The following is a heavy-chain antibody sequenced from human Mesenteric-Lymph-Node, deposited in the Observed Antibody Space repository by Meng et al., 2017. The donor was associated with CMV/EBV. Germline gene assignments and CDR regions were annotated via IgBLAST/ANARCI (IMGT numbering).Heavy chain of an antibody. J-gene: IGHJ6*02. CDR3: TTDPYSGSYWGSYYYYYYGMDV. CDR1: GFTFSNAW. Sequence: GGSLRLSCAASGFTFSNAWMSWVRQAPGKGLEWVGRIKSKTDGGTTDYAAHVKGRFTISRDDSKNTLYLQMNSLKTEDTAVYYCTTDPYSGSYWGSYYYYYYGMDVWGQGTTVTVSS. CDR2: IKSKTDGGTT. D-gene: IGHD1-26*01. V-gene: IGHV3-15*01.